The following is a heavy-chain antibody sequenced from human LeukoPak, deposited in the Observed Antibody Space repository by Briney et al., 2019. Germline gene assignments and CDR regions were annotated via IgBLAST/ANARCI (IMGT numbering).Heavy chain of an antibody. Sequence: GASVKVSCKASGYTFTSYGISWVRQAPGQGLEWMGWISAYNGSTNYAQKLQGRVTMTTDTSTSTAYMELRSLRSDDTAVYYCARVRGYYDSSGYYYAGWGQGTLVTVSS. J-gene: IGHJ4*02. CDR2: ISAYNGST. CDR3: ARVRGYYDSSGYYYAG. CDR1: GYTFTSYG. D-gene: IGHD3-22*01. V-gene: IGHV1-18*01.